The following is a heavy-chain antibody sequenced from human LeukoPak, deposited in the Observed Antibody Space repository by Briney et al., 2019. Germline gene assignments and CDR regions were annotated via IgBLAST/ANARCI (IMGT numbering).Heavy chain of an antibody. Sequence: GGSLRLSCAASGFTFSSYAMSWVRQAPGKRLEWVSAISGSGGSTYYADSVKGRFTISRDNAKNSLYLQMNSLRAEDTAVYYCARAKAPSITIIKGLWFDPWGQGTLVTVSS. D-gene: IGHD3-3*01. J-gene: IGHJ5*02. CDR1: GFTFSSYA. CDR2: ISGSGGST. CDR3: ARAKAPSITIIKGLWFDP. V-gene: IGHV3-23*01.